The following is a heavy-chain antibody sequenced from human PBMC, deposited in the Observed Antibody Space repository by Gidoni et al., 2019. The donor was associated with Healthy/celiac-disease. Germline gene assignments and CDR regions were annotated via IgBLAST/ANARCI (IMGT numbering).Heavy chain of an antibody. CDR2: IDWDDDK. D-gene: IGHD3-22*01. Sequence: QVTLRESGPALVKPTQTLTLTCTFSGFSLSNSGMCVSWIRQPPGKALEWLARIDWDDDKYYSTSLKTRLTISKDTSKNQVVLTMTNMDPVDTATYYCARIWVHDSSGFLDYWGQGTLVTVSS. V-gene: IGHV2-70*15. J-gene: IGHJ4*02. CDR3: ARIWVHDSSGFLDY. CDR1: GFSLSNSGMC.